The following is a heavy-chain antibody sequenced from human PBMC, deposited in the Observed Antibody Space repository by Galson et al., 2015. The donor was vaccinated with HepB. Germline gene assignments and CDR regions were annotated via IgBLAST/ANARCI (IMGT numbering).Heavy chain of an antibody. CDR2: ISYDGSNK. Sequence: SLRLSCAASGFTFSSYGMHWVRQAPGKGLEWVAVISYDGSNKYYADSVKGRFTISRDNSKHTLYLQMNSLGAEDTAVYFCAKVGEDDYGAAGPDYWGQGTLVTVSS. J-gene: IGHJ4*02. CDR3: AKVGEDDYGAAGPDY. CDR1: GFTFSSYG. D-gene: IGHD4-17*01. V-gene: IGHV3-30*18.